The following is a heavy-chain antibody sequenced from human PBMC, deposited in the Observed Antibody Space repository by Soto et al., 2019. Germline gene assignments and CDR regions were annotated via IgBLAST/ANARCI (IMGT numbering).Heavy chain of an antibody. V-gene: IGHV3-33*01. CDR1: GFTFSSYG. CDR3: PRDRTREGAGTNC. J-gene: IGHJ4*02. D-gene: IGHD6-19*01. CDR2: IWYDGSNK. Sequence: QVQLVESGGGVVQPGRSLRLSCAASGFTFSSYGMHWVRQAPGKGLEWVAVIWYDGSNKYYADSVKGRFTISRDNSKNTRYLQMNTLRAEETAVYYCPRDRTREGAGTNCWGQGTLVTVAS.